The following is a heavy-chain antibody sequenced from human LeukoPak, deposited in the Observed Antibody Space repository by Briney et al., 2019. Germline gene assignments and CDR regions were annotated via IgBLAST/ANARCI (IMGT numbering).Heavy chain of an antibody. D-gene: IGHD4-17*01. CDR1: GYTFASYY. CDR2: INPSGGST. CDR3: ARDRRETVTTIYYYMDV. Sequence: ASVKVSCKASGYTFASYYMHWVRQAPGQGLEWMGIINPSGGSTSYAQKFQGRVTMTRDMSTSTVYMELSSLRSEDTAVYYCARDRRETVTTIYYYMDVWGKGTTVTVSS. V-gene: IGHV1-46*01. J-gene: IGHJ6*03.